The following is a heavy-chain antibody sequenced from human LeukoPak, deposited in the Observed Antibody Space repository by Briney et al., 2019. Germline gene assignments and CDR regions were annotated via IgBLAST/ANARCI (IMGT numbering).Heavy chain of an antibody. D-gene: IGHD4-11*01. V-gene: IGHV4-59*01. CDR1: GVSISGSY. Sequence: KASETLSLTCTVSGVSISGSYWSWIRQLPGKELEWIGYIYYSGTTNYNPSLKSRVTISVDTSRNQFSLKLSSVTAADTAVYYCAREPTVRGYYGMDVWGQGTTVTVSS. CDR2: IYYSGTT. CDR3: AREPTVRGYYGMDV. J-gene: IGHJ6*02.